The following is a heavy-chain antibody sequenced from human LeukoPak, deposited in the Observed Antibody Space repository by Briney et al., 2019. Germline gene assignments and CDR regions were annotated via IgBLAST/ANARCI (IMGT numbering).Heavy chain of an antibody. CDR2: ISGSGGST. J-gene: IGHJ3*02. CDR3: AKGPMSRSWPEPITDAFDI. D-gene: IGHD1-14*01. CDR1: GFTFSSYA. V-gene: IGHV3-23*01. Sequence: GGSLRLSCAASGFTFSSYAMSWVRQAPGKGLEWVSAISGSGGSTYYADSVKGRFTISRDNSKNTLYLQMNSLGAEDAAVYYCAKGPMSRSWPEPITDAFDIWGQGTMVTVSS.